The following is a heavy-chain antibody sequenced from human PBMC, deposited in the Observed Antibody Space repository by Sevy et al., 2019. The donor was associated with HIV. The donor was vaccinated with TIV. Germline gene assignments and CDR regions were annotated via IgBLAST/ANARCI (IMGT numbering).Heavy chain of an antibody. CDR3: AKETAAGYY. V-gene: IGHV3-23*01. J-gene: IGHJ4*02. CDR2: INGSGGYT. D-gene: IGHD6-13*01. Sequence: GGSLRLSCAASGFIFSSYEMSWVRQAPGKGLEWVCTINGSGGYTYYADSVKGRFTISRDNSKNTVDLEMSSLTAEDTALYYCAKETAAGYYWGQGTLVTVSS. CDR1: GFIFSSYE.